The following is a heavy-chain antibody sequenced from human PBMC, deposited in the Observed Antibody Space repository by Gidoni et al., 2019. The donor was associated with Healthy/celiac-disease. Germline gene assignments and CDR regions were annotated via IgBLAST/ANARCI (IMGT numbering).Heavy chain of an antibody. D-gene: IGHD6-6*01. CDR1: GFTFSSYG. J-gene: IGHJ5*02. CDR3: ALKSAARPWSWFDP. Sequence: VQLVASGGCVVQPGRSLRLSCAASGFTFSSYGMHWVRQAPGKELEWVAVISYDGSNHYYADSVKGRFTISRDNPKITLYLRMNSLRDEDMDVYYCALKSAARPWSWFDPWGQGTLVTVSS. V-gene: IGHV3-30*03. CDR2: ISYDGSNH.